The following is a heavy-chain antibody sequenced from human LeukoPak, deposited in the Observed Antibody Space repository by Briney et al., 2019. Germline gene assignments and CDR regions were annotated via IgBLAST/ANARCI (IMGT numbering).Heavy chain of an antibody. Sequence: PSETLSLTCAVYGGSFSGHYWSWLRQPPGKGLEWIGEINHSGSTNYNPSLTSRVTISVDTSKNQFSLKLSSVTAADTAVYYCARGRGYLVDPWGQGTLVTVSS. J-gene: IGHJ5*02. CDR2: INHSGST. CDR1: GGSFSGHY. D-gene: IGHD6-13*01. V-gene: IGHV4-34*01. CDR3: ARGRGYLVDP.